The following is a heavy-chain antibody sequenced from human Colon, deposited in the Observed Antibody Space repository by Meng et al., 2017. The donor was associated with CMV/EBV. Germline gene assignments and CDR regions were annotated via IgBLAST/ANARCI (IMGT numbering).Heavy chain of an antibody. CDR1: GFTFSSYW. V-gene: IGHV3-74*01. CDR2: NNSDGSST. CDR3: ARGRQSGGYVDY. Sequence: SCAASGFTFSSYWMHWVRQAPGKGLVWVSRNNSDGSSTSYADSVKGRFTISRDNAKNTLYLQMNSLRAEDTAVYYCARGRQSGGYVDYWGQGTLVTVSS. J-gene: IGHJ4*02. D-gene: IGHD1-26*01.